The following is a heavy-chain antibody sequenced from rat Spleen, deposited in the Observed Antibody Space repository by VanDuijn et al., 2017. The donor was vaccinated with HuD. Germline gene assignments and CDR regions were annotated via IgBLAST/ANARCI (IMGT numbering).Heavy chain of an antibody. D-gene: IGHD5-1*01. CDR2: IWTGGST. CDR3: ASLGGDY. Sequence: VQLQESGPGLVQPSQTLSLTCTVSGFSLTGYNVHWVRQPTGKGLEWMGVIWTGGSTYYNPALKSRLSISRDTSKSQVFLKMNSLQTEDTAMYFCASLGGDYWGQGVMVTVSS. J-gene: IGHJ2*01. CDR1: GFSLTGYN. V-gene: IGHV2-30*01.